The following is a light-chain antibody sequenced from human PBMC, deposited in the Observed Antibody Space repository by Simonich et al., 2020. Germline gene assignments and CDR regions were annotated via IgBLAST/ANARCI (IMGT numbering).Light chain of an antibody. CDR3: QQYYSTPWT. J-gene: IGKJ1*01. V-gene: IGKV4-1*01. CDR1: QSVLYSSNNKNY. Sequence: DIVMTQSPDSLAVSLGERATINCKSSQSVLYSSNNKNYLAWYKQKPGQPPKLLIYLASTREYGVPDRFSGSGSGTDFTLTISSLQAEDVAVYYCQQYYSTPWTFGQGTKVEIK. CDR2: LAS.